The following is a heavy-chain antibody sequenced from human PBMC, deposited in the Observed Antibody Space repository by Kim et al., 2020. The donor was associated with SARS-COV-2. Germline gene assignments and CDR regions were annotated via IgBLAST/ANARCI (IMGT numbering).Heavy chain of an antibody. CDR3: ARTDYDSSGYYVDS. CDR2: IYSGGST. D-gene: IGHD3-22*01. J-gene: IGHJ4*02. CDR1: EFSVSNYY. V-gene: IGHV3-53*01. Sequence: GGSLRLSCAASEFSVSNYYMTWVRQAPGKGLEWVSVIYSGGSTYYADSVKGRFTISRDNSKKTLYLQMNSLRADDTAVYYCARTDYDSSGYYVDSWGQGTLVTVSS.